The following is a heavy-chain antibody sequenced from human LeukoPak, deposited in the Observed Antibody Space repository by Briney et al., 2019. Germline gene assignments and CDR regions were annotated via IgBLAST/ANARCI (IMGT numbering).Heavy chain of an antibody. V-gene: IGHV4-39*01. D-gene: IGHD3-16*02. J-gene: IGHJ3*02. Sequence: SETLSLTCTVSGGSISSSSYYWGWIRQPPGKGLEWIGSIYYSGSTYYNPSLKSRVTISVDTSKNQFSLKLSSVTAADTAVYYCARLITFGGVIVTAFDIWGQETMVTVSS. CDR1: GGSISSSSYY. CDR3: ARLITFGGVIVTAFDI. CDR2: IYYSGST.